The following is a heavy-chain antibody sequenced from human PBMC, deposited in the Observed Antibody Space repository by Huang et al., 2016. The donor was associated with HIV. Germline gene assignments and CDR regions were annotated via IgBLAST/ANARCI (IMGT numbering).Heavy chain of an antibody. CDR2: VYSDGNT. Sequence: EVQLVETGGGLIQPGGSLKLSCAASGFTASANYMSWVRQAPGKGLEWVSIVYSDGNTFDADSVKGRFIISRDNTKNTMYLQMTSLRAEDTAVYYCAKIGGSDYYYYYYMDVWGKGATVTVSS. J-gene: IGHJ6*03. CDR3: AKIGGSDYYYYYYMDV. CDR1: GFTASANY. V-gene: IGHV3-53*02. D-gene: IGHD3-16*01.